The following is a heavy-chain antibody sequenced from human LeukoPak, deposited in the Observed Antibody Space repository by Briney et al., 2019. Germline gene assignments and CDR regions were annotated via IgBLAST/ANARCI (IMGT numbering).Heavy chain of an antibody. Sequence: GGPLRLSCAASGISFSSYGMSWVRQAPGKGLEWVSAISGSGDSRYYADSVRGRFTISRDNSKNTLYLQMNNVRAEDTAVYSCAKDLAAAGTDTFDVWGQGTMVTVTS. D-gene: IGHD6-13*01. CDR3: AKDLAAAGTDTFDV. CDR2: ISGSGDSR. J-gene: IGHJ3*01. V-gene: IGHV3-23*01. CDR1: GISFSSYG.